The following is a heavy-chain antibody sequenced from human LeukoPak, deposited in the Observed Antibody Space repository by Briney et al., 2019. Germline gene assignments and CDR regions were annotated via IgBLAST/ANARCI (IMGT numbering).Heavy chain of an antibody. J-gene: IGHJ6*02. D-gene: IGHD6-13*01. V-gene: IGHV4-59*01. Sequence: SETLSLTCTVSGGSISSYYWSWIRQPPGKGLEWIGYIYYSGSTNYNPSLKSRVTISVDTSKNQFSLKLSSVTAADTAVYYCASGIAAAGSAGMDVWGQGTTVTVSS. CDR1: GGSISSYY. CDR2: IYYSGST. CDR3: ASGIAAAGSAGMDV.